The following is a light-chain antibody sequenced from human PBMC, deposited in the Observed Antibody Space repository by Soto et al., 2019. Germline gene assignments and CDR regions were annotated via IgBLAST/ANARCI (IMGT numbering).Light chain of an antibody. CDR1: QSVSNN. Sequence: EIVMTQSPATLSVSPGERATLSCRASQSVSNNLAWYQQKPGQAPRLLIYGASTRATGIPARFSGSGSGTEFTLTISSLQSEDFAVYYCQQHNNWPALTVGGGTKVEIK. CDR2: GAS. J-gene: IGKJ4*01. CDR3: QQHNNWPALT. V-gene: IGKV3-15*01.